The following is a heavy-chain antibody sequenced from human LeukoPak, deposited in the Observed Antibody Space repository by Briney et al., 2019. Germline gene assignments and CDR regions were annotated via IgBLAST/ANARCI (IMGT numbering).Heavy chain of an antibody. D-gene: IGHD3-9*01. Sequence: GGSLRLSCAASGFTFSSYWMSWVRQAPGKGLEWVANIKQDGREKYYVDSVKGRFTISKDNAKNSLYLQMNSLRAEDTAVYYCARVEDYDILTGFDYWGQGTLVTVSS. CDR3: ARVEDYDILTGFDY. J-gene: IGHJ4*02. CDR1: GFTFSSYW. CDR2: IKQDGREK. V-gene: IGHV3-7*01.